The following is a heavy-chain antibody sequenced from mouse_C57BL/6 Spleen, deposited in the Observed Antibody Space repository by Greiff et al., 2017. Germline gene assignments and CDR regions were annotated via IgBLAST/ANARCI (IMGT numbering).Heavy chain of an antibody. V-gene: IGHV1-61*01. D-gene: IGHD2-10*02. CDR3: ARWGMGYYFDY. CDR2: IYPSDSET. Sequence: QVQLQQPGAELVRPGSSVKLSCKASGYTFTSYWMDWVKQRPGQGLEWIGNIYPSDSETHYNQKFKDKATLTVDKSSSTAYMQLSSLSSEDSAVYYGARWGMGYYFDYWGQGTTLTVSS. CDR1: GYTFTSYW. J-gene: IGHJ2*01.